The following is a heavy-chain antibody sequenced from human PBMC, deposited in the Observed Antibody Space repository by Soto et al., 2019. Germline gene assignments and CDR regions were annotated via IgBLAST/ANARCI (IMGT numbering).Heavy chain of an antibody. CDR3: TGDASRDSSARGWFDP. CDR1: GFTFRSFT. D-gene: IGHD6-13*01. J-gene: IGHJ5*02. CDR2: ISSNSAYI. V-gene: IGHV3-21*02. Sequence: EVQLVESGGGLVKPGGSLRLSCAASGFTFRSFTMNWVRQAPGKGLEWVSTISSNSAYIYYTDALRGRFTISRDNAKNSRQLQMNSLRAEDTAVYYCTGDASRDSSARGWFDPWGPGTLVTVSS.